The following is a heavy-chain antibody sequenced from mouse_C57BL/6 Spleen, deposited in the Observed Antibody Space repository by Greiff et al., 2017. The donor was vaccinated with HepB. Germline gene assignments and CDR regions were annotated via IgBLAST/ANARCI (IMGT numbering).Heavy chain of an antibody. Sequence: EVQLQESGGGLVQPGGSLSLSCAASGFTFTDYYMSWVRQPPGKALEWLGFIRNKANGYTTEYSASVKGRFTISRDNSQSILYLQMNALRAEDSATYYCARSLRYYAMDYWGQGTSVTVSS. V-gene: IGHV7-3*01. J-gene: IGHJ4*01. CDR1: GFTFTDYY. CDR2: IRNKANGYTT. D-gene: IGHD2-12*01. CDR3: ARSLRYYAMDY.